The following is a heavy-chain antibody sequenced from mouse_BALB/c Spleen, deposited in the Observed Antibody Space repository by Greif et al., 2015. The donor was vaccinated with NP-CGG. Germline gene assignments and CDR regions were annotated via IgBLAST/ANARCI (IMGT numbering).Heavy chain of an antibody. D-gene: IGHD2-3*01. Sequence: QVQLKESGSVLVRPGASVKLSCKASGYTFTSSWMHWAKQRPGQGLEWIGEIHPNSGNTNYNEKFKGKATLTVDTSSSTAYVDLSSLTSEDSAVYYCSRWLGDYWGQGTTLTVSS. CDR3: SRWLGDY. J-gene: IGHJ2*01. V-gene: IGHV1S130*01. CDR1: GYTFTSSW. CDR2: IHPNSGNT.